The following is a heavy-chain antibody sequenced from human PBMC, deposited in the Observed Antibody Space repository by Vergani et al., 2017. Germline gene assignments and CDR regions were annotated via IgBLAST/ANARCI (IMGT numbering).Heavy chain of an antibody. V-gene: IGHV4-61*02. CDR2: IYTSGST. CDR3: TGDTHSWQRADY. Sequence: QVQLQESGPGLVKPSQTLSLTCTVSGGSISSGSYSWSWIRQPAGKGLEWIGRIYTSGSTDYNPSLKSRVTISLDTSKNQFSLRLSSVTAADTAVYYCTGDTHSWQRADYWGQGTLVTVSS. J-gene: IGHJ4*02. CDR1: GGSISSGSYS. D-gene: IGHD6-13*01.